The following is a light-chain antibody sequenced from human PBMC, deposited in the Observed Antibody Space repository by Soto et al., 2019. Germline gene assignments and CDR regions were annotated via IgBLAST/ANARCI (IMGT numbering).Light chain of an antibody. CDR3: QQYISSVT. J-gene: IGKJ1*01. CDR1: QSVDSTF. CDR2: GAS. V-gene: IGKV3-20*01. Sequence: PGERATLSCRASQSVDSTFFAWYQKKPGQAPRLLIYGASKRATGVPDRFSGSGSGTDFTLTISRLEPEDFAVYYCQQYISSVTFGQGTKVEI.